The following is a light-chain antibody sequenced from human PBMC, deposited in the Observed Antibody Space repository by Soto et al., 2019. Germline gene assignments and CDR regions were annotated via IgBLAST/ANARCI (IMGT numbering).Light chain of an antibody. CDR1: QSISSW. J-gene: IGKJ1*01. Sequence: PSTLSASIGDRVTITCRASQSISSWLAWYQQKPGKAPKLLIYDASSLESGVPSRFSGSGAGTEFTLTISSLQPDDSATYYCQQYNSYPKTFGQGTKVDIK. V-gene: IGKV1-5*01. CDR2: DAS. CDR3: QQYNSYPKT.